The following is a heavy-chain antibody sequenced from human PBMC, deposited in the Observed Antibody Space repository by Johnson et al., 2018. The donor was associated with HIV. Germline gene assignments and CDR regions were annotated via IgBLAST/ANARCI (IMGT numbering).Heavy chain of an antibody. D-gene: IGHD6-13*01. Sequence: QVQLVESGGGVVRPGGSLRLSCAASGFTLSHYGMHWVRQAPGKGPEWVALISYDGSNAYYADSVKGRFTVSRDNSKNTLYLQMISLRAEDTAVYYCAKDREAWYISRWSPTDAFDIWGQGTMVTVSS. CDR3: AKDREAWYISRWSPTDAFDI. V-gene: IGHV3-30*18. J-gene: IGHJ3*02. CDR1: GFTLSHYG. CDR2: ISYDGSNA.